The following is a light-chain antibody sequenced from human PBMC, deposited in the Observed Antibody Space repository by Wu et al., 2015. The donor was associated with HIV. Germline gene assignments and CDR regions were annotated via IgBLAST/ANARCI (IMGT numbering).Light chain of an antibody. CDR2: GAS. CDR3: QQYGSPALT. J-gene: IGKJ4*01. Sequence: EIVMTQSPATLSVSPGERATLSCRASQSVSSNLAWYQQKPGQAPRLLIYGASTRATGIPARFSGSGSGTDFTLTISRLEPEDFAVYYCQQYGSPALTFGGGTKVEIK. V-gene: IGKV3-15*01. CDR1: QSVSSN.